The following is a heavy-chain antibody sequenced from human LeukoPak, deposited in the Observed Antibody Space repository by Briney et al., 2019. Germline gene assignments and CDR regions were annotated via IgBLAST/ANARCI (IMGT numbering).Heavy chain of an antibody. Sequence: ASVKVSCKASGYTFTSYGISWVRQAPGQGLEWMGWVNPNSGGTNYAQKFQGRVTMTRDTSISTAYMELSRLRSDDTAVYYCREGWFGGWGQGTLVTVSS. CDR2: VNPNSGGT. J-gene: IGHJ4*02. CDR3: REGWFGG. CDR1: GYTFTSYG. V-gene: IGHV1-2*02. D-gene: IGHD3-10*01.